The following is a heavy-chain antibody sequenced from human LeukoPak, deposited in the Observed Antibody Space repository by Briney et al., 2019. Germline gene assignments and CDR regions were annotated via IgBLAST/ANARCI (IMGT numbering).Heavy chain of an antibody. D-gene: IGHD3-22*01. V-gene: IGHV3-48*01. CDR2: ISSSSSTI. CDR1: GFTFSSYS. Sequence: GGSLRLSCAASGFTFSSYSMNWVRQAPGKGLEWVSYISSSSSTIYYADSVKGRFTISRDNSKNTLYLQMNSLRVEDTAIYYCAKDHSSHYYYHFDHWGQGTLVTVSS. CDR3: AKDHSSHYYYHFDH. J-gene: IGHJ4*02.